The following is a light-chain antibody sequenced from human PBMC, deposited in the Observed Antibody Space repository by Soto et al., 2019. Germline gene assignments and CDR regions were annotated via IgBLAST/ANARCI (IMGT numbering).Light chain of an antibody. Sequence: SVLRQPPPLSATPGQKVTLSWSGSSSNIGNHYVSWYQHLPRTAPKLLIYENNKRPSGIPDRFSGSKSGTSVTLGITGLQTGDEADYYCGTWDSSLSAYVFGTGTKVTVL. V-gene: IGLV1-51*02. CDR3: GTWDSSLSAYV. J-gene: IGLJ1*01. CDR1: SSNIGNHY. CDR2: ENN.